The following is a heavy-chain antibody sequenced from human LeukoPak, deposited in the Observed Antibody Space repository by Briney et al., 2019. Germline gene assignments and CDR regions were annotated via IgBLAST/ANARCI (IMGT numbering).Heavy chain of an antibody. CDR1: EYIFTGYY. CDR2: INPNSGGT. J-gene: IGHJ4*02. V-gene: IGHV1-2*02. D-gene: IGHD4-23*01. CDR3: ARGYYGGNSKLDY. Sequence: GASVKVSCKASEYIFTGYYMHWVRQAPGQGLEWMGWINPNSGGTKYALKFQGRVTMTRDTSISTAYMELSRLRSDDTAVYYCARGYYGGNSKLDYWGQGTLVTVSS.